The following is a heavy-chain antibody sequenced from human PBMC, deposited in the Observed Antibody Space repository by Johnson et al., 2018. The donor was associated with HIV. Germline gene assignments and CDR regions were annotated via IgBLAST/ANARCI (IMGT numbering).Heavy chain of an antibody. CDR3: TTEIGYSGYDLQLGAFDI. CDR1: GFTFSNAW. D-gene: IGHD5-12*01. V-gene: IGHV3-15*01. J-gene: IGHJ3*02. Sequence: VQLVESGGGLVKPGGSLRLSCAASGFTFSNAWMSWVRQAPGKGLEWVGRIKSKTDGGTTDYAAPVKGRFTISRDDSKNTLYLQMNSLKTEDTAVYYCTTEIGYSGYDLQLGAFDIWGQGTMVTVSS. CDR2: IKSKTDGGTT.